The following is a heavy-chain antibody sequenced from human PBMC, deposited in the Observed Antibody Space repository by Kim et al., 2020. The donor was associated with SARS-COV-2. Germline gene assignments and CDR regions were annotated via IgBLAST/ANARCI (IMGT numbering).Heavy chain of an antibody. J-gene: IGHJ6*02. D-gene: IGHD3-22*01. CDR3: ARGSSGLYYYGMDV. V-gene: IGHV4-34*01. Sequence: NPSLKSRVTISVDTSKNQFSLKLSSVTAADTAVYYCARGSSGLYYYGMDVWGQGTTVTVSS.